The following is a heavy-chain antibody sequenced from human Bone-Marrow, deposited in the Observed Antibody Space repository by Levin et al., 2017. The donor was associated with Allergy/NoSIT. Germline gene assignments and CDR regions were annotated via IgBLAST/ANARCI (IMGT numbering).Heavy chain of an antibody. V-gene: IGHV3-23*01. CDR2: ISASGDTT. D-gene: IGHD3-16*01. CDR3: AKGPRHYVDSFDY. J-gene: IGHJ4*02. Sequence: GGSLRLSCVASGFTFSSYAMSWVRQAPAKGLEWVSAISASGDTTNYADSVKGRFTISRDNSKNTLYVQMNSLRAEDTAVYYCAKGPRHYVDSFDYWGQGALVTVSS. CDR1: GFTFSSYA.